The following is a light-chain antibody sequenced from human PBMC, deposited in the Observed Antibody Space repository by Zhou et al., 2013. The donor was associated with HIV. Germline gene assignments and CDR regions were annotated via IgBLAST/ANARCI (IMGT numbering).Light chain of an antibody. CDR1: QYISTY. V-gene: IGKV3-20*01. Sequence: EIVLTQSPATLSLSPGERATLSCRASQYISTYLAWYQQKPGQAPRLLIYAASSRATGVSDRFSGSGSGTDFTLTINRLDPEDFAVYYCQQYGSSPSTTFGQGTRLEIK. CDR3: QQYGSSPSTT. CDR2: AAS. J-gene: IGKJ5*01.